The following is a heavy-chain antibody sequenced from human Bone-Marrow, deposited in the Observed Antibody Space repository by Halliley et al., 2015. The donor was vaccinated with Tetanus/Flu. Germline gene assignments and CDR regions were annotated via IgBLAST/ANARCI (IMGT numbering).Heavy chain of an antibody. Sequence: TLSLTCTVSGGSVRSISTFYWSWIRQAPGKGLEWIGHVYGSGSTSYNPSLQSRVTISVDSPKNHFSLKLNSVTAADTAVYYCARGDYSPYYFDNWGQGALVTVSS. CDR2: VYGSGST. D-gene: IGHD4-4*01. V-gene: IGHV4-61*01. J-gene: IGHJ4*02. CDR1: GGSVRSISTFY. CDR3: ARGDYSPYYFDN.